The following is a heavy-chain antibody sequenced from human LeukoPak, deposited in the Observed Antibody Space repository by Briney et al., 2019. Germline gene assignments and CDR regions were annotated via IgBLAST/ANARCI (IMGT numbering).Heavy chain of an antibody. CDR3: GRYTSWFDP. CDR2: IKQDGSEK. J-gene: IGHJ5*02. Sequence: PGGSLRLSCVASGFTFSTYWMSWVRQAPGKGLEWVANIKQDGSEKYYVDSVKGRFTISRDNAKNSLYLQMNSLRGEDTAVYYCGRYTSWFDPWGQGTLVTVSS. V-gene: IGHV3-7*01. CDR1: GFTFSTYW. D-gene: IGHD2-2*02.